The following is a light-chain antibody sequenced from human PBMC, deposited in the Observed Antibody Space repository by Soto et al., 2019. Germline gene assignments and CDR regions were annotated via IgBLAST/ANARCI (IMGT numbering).Light chain of an antibody. V-gene: IGLV2-14*03. CDR1: SSDVGGYNY. CDR2: DVT. Sequence: QSVLTQPVSVSGSPGQAITISGTGTSSDVGGYNYVSWYQQHPGKAPKLMISDVTNRPSGVSNRFSGSKSGNTASLTISGLQAEHEAEYYCSSYTSSTTFVFGPGTKLTVL. J-gene: IGLJ1*01. CDR3: SSYTSSTTFV.